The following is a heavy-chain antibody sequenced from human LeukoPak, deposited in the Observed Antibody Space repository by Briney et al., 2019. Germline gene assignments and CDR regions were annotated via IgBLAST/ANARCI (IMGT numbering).Heavy chain of an antibody. CDR3: ARRAYYDSSGYHPTSGYFDL. D-gene: IGHD3-22*01. J-gene: IGHJ2*01. CDR1: GGSMFSYY. CDR2: IYSNGIT. V-gene: IGHV4-4*08. Sequence: SETLSLTCSVSGGSMFSYYWNWIRQPPGKGLEWIGYIYSNGITKYSPSLRSRGTISFATSRNQFSLRLTSVTAADTAVYYCARRAYYDSSGYHPTSGYFDLWGRGTLVTVSS.